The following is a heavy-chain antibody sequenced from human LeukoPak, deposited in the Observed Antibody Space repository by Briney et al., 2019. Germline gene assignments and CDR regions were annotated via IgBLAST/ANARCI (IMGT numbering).Heavy chain of an antibody. Sequence: GGSLRLSCAASGFAVINNYMSWVRQAPGKGLEWVSVLYSDGSTYYVDSVKGRFTISRDNSKNTLYLQMNSLRAEDTAVYYCATASYSGWTASHDYWGQGTLVTVSS. CDR1: GFAVINNY. CDR2: LYSDGST. D-gene: IGHD6-25*01. V-gene: IGHV3-66*01. CDR3: ATASYSGWTASHDY. J-gene: IGHJ4*02.